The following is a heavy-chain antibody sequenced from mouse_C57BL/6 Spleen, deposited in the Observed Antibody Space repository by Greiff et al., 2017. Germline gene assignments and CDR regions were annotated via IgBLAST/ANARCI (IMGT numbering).Heavy chain of an antibody. CDR1: GYAFSSYW. CDR2: IYPGDGDT. J-gene: IGHJ3*01. CDR3: ARAGDGYYVGWFAY. D-gene: IGHD2-3*01. V-gene: IGHV1-80*01. Sequence: QVQLKQSGAELVKPGASVKISCKASGYAFSSYWMNWVKQRPGKGLEWIGQIYPGDGDTNYNGKFKGKATLTADKSSSTAYMQLSSLTSEDSAVYFCARAGDGYYVGWFAYWGQGTLVTVSA.